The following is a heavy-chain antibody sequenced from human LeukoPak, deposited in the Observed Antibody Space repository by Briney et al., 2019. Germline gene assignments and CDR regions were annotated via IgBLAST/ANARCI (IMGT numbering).Heavy chain of an antibody. CDR3: ARGSRGLVYSSSSDWFDP. J-gene: IGHJ5*02. Sequence: ASVKVSCKASGYTFTSYDINWVRQATGQGLEWMGWMNPNSGNTGYAQKFQGRVTITRNTSISTAYMELSGLRSEDTAVYYCARGSRGLVYSSSSDWFDPWGQGTLVTVSS. V-gene: IGHV1-8*03. CDR1: GYTFTSYD. CDR2: MNPNSGNT. D-gene: IGHD6-6*01.